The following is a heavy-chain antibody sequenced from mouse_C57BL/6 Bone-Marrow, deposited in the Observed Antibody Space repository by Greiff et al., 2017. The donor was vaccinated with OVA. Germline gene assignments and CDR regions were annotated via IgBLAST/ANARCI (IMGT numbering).Heavy chain of an antibody. V-gene: IGHV10-1*01. CDR2: IRSKSNNYAT. Sequence: DVKLVESGGGLVQPKGSLKLSCAASGFSFNTYAMNWVRQAPGKGLEWVARIRSKSNNYATYYADSVKDRFTISRDDSESMLYLQMNNLKTEDTAMYYCVRRGYDEGYYAMDYWGQGTSVTVSS. CDR3: VRRGYDEGYYAMDY. D-gene: IGHD2-2*01. CDR1: GFSFNTYA. J-gene: IGHJ4*01.